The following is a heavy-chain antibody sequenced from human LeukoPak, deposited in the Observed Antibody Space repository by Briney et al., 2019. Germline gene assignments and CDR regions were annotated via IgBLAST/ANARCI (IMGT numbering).Heavy chain of an antibody. J-gene: IGHJ4*02. V-gene: IGHV3-66*01. CDR3: ARDLYYDSSGYYYVY. Sequence: GGSLRLSCAASGFTVSSNYMSWVRQAPGKGLEWVSVIYSGGSTYYADSVKGRFTISRDNTKNTLYLQMNSLRAGDTAVYYCARDLYYDSSGYYYVYWGQETLVTVSS. CDR1: GFTVSSNY. CDR2: IYSGGST. D-gene: IGHD3-22*01.